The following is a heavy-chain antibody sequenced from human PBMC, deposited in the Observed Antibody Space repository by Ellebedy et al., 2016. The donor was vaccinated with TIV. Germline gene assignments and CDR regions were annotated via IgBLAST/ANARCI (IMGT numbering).Heavy chain of an antibody. Sequence: PGGSLRLSCAASGVTVSGDYMSWVRQAPGKGLEWVSIMYAGGNTHYPDPVKGRFTVVRDNSKNTLYLQMNSLRAEDTAVYYCAGGTYWGQGTLVTVSS. CDR1: GVTVSGDY. V-gene: IGHV3-53*01. J-gene: IGHJ4*02. CDR3: AGGTY. CDR2: MYAGGNT.